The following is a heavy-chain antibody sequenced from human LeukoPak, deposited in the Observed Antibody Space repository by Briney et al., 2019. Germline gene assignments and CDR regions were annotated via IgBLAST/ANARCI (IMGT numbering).Heavy chain of an antibody. CDR1: GFIFSSYA. J-gene: IGHJ4*02. CDR3: AKTALAVAGIVPVESELDY. D-gene: IGHD6-19*01. CDR2: ISGSGGRT. V-gene: IGHV3-23*01. Sequence: GGSLRLSCAASGFIFSSYAMSWVRLAPGKGLEWISVISGSGGRTDYADSVKGRFTISRDNSKNTLYLQMYSLRAEDTAVYYCAKTALAVAGIVPVESELDYWGQGTLVTVSS.